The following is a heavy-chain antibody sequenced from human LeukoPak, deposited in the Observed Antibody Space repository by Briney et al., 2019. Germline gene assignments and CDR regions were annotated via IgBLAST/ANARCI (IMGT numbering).Heavy chain of an antibody. CDR3: ARGYSSGWNDY. Sequence: SETLSLTCTVSGGSISSYYWSWIRQPPGKGLEWIGYIYYSGSTNCNPSLKSRVTISVDTSKNQFSLKLSSVTAADTAVYYCARGYSSGWNDYWGQGTLVTVSS. CDR2: IYYSGST. V-gene: IGHV4-59*01. D-gene: IGHD6-19*01. CDR1: GGSISSYY. J-gene: IGHJ4*02.